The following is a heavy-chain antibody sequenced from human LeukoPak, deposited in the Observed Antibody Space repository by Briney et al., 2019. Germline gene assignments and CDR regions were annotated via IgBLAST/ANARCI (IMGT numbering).Heavy chain of an antibody. CDR1: GGSVSSTNYC. V-gene: IGHV4-61*01. CDR3: ARDRGELAAMDYFDY. J-gene: IGHJ4*02. D-gene: IGHD5-18*01. Sequence: SETLSLTCTVSGGSVSSTNYCWSWIRQPPGKGLEWIGYIYYSGSTNYNPSLKSRVTISVDTSKNQFSLKLSSVTAADTAVYYCARDRGELAAMDYFDYWGQGTLVTVSS. CDR2: IYYSGST.